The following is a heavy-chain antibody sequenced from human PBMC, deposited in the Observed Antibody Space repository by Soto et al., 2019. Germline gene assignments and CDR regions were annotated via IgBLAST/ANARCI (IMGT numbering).Heavy chain of an antibody. V-gene: IGHV1-69*01. J-gene: IGHJ6*02. Sequence: QVHLGQSVAEVKKPGSSVKVSCKASGCTFRSYAISWVRQAPGQGLEWMGGIIPIFGTANYAQKFQGRVTITADASTSTAYMELSSLRSEDTAVYYCATESSPGFYYGMDVLGQGTTVTVS. D-gene: IGHD6-13*01. CDR2: IIPIFGTA. CDR3: ATESSPGFYYGMDV. CDR1: GCTFRSYA.